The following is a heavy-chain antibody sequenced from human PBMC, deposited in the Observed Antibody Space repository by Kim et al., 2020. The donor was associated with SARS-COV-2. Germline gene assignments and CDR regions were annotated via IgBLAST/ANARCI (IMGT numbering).Heavy chain of an antibody. CDR1: GGTFSSGA. J-gene: IGHJ4*02. CDR2: IIPVFGTS. D-gene: IGHD3-10*01. CDR3: ANVLETTFGELRRYYFDY. V-gene: IGHV1-69*06. Sequence: SVKVSCKTFGGTFSSGAITWVRQAPGHGLEWMGGIIPVFGTSNNAQQFQGGVTITAAISTSTAYMELSSLRFEDTDVYYCANVLETTFGELRRYYFDYWGQGTLVTVSS.